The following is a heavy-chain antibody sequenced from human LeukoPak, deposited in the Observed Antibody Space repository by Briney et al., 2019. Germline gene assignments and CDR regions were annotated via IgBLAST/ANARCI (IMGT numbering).Heavy chain of an antibody. CDR2: ISYDGSNK. CDR1: GFTFSSNG. CDR3: ATDISGYSSGWYGDY. J-gene: IGHJ4*02. V-gene: IGHV3-30*03. Sequence: PGGPLRLSCAASGFTFSSNGMNWVGQVQGKGLEWVAVISYDGSNKYYADSVKGRFTISRDNSKNTLYLQMNSLRAEDTAVYYCATDISGYSSGWYGDYWGQGTLVTVSS. D-gene: IGHD6-19*01.